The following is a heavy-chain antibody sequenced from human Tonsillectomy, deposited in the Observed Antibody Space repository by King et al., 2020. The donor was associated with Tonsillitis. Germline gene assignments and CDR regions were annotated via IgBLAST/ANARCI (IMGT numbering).Heavy chain of an antibody. CDR3: ATEKPPYRYCSSHCVGYYMDV. Sequence: VQLVESGGGVVQPGRSLRLSCVASGFSFRGSGMHWVRQAPGKGLEWIAVISFDGRNKHYADSVEGRFTISRGNTDNTLYLQIHSLRAGDTAVYYCATEKPPYRYCSSHCVGYYMDVWGKGTTVTVSS. D-gene: IGHD2-2*01. J-gene: IGHJ6*03. CDR1: GFSFRGSG. CDR2: ISFDGRNK. V-gene: IGHV3-30*03.